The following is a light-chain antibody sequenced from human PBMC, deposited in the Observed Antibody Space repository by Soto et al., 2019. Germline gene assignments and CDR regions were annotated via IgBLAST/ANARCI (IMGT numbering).Light chain of an antibody. CDR3: SSYTSSSPYV. V-gene: IGLV2-14*01. CDR2: EVS. Sequence: QSVLTQPASVSGSPGQSITISCTGTSSDVGGYNYVSWYQQHPGKAPKLMIYEVSNRPSGVSNRISGSKSGNTASLTISGLQAEDEDDYYCSSYTSSSPYVFSTGTKVTVL. J-gene: IGLJ1*01. CDR1: SSDVGGYNY.